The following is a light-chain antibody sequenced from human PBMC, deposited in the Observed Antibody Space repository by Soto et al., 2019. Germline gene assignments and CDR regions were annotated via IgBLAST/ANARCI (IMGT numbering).Light chain of an antibody. CDR1: QSVNNF. CDR2: GAS. Sequence: DIMFTQSPSTLSLSPGERATLPCRASQSVNNFLAWYQQQPGQAPRLLIYGASNRATGIPDRFSGSGSGTDFTLTISRLEPEDFAVYYCQQYGSSGTFGQGAKVDIK. V-gene: IGKV3-20*01. J-gene: IGKJ1*01. CDR3: QQYGSSGT.